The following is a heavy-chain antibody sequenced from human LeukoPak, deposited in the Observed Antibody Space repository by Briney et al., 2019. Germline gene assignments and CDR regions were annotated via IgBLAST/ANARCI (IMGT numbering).Heavy chain of an antibody. V-gene: IGHV4-31*03. CDR3: ARGTVVTNFDY. CDR2: IYYSGST. J-gene: IGHJ4*02. D-gene: IGHD4-23*01. CDR1: GGSISSGGYY. Sequence: SETLSLTCTVFGGSISSGGYYWSWIRQHPGKGLEWIGYIYYSGSTYYNPSLKSRVTISVDTSKNQFSLKLSSVTAADTAVYYCARGTVVTNFDYWGQGTLVTVSS.